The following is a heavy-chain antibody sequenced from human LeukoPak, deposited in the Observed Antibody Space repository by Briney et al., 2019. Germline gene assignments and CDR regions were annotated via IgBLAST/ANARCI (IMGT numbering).Heavy chain of an antibody. Sequence: ASVKVSCKVSGYTLTELSMHWVRQAPGKGLEWMGGFDPEDGETIYAQKFQGGVTMTEDTSTDTAYMELSSLRSEDTAVYYCATFQIAVAGRDAFDIWGQGTMVTVSS. CDR1: GYTLTELS. D-gene: IGHD6-19*01. CDR2: FDPEDGET. J-gene: IGHJ3*02. CDR3: ATFQIAVAGRDAFDI. V-gene: IGHV1-24*01.